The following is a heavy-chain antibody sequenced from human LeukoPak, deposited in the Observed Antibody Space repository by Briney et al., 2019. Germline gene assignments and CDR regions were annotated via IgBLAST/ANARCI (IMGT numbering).Heavy chain of an antibody. Sequence: SETLSLTCTVSGGSISSYYWSWIRQPPGKGLEWIGYIYYSGSTNYNPSLKSRVTISVDTSKNQFYLKLSSVTAADTAVYYCARAPVAAKNYYFYMDVWGKGTTVTVSS. D-gene: IGHD1-26*01. CDR3: ARAPVAAKNYYFYMDV. CDR2: IYYSGST. CDR1: GGSISSYY. V-gene: IGHV4-59*01. J-gene: IGHJ6*03.